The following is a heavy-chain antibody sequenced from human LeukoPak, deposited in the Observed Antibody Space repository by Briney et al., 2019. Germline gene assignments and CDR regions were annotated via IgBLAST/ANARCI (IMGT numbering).Heavy chain of an antibody. CDR3: ARGFRGRFSVWDAFQI. CDR2: IYDGGST. V-gene: IGHV4-38-2*02. CDR1: GYSISSGYY. D-gene: IGHD3-10*01. J-gene: IGHJ3*02. Sequence: SETLSLTCTVSGYSISSGYYWGWIRQPPGKGLEWIGTIYDGGSTDYNPSLKSRVIISVDTSKNQFSLKLTSVTAADTAVYYCARGFRGRFSVWDAFQIWGQGTMVTVSS.